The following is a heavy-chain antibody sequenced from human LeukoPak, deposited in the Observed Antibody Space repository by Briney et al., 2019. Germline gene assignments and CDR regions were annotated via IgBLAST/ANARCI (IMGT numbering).Heavy chain of an antibody. J-gene: IGHJ6*03. V-gene: IGHV1-18*01. CDR3: ARRGYPVYYYYMDV. D-gene: IGHD5-12*01. CDR2: ISADNGKT. CDR1: GGTFSSYG. Sequence: ASVKVSCKASGGTFSSYGISWVRQAPGQGLEWMGWISADNGKTNYAQKLQGRVTMTTDTSTTTAHMELRSLRSDDTAVYYCARRGYPVYYYYMDVWGKGTTVTISS.